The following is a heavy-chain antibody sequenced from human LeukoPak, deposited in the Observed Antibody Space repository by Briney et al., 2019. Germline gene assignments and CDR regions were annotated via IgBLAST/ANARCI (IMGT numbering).Heavy chain of an antibody. V-gene: IGHV3-23*01. CDR1: GFTFSSYA. CDR3: AEAYCGGDCSLPSDY. J-gene: IGHJ4*02. CDR2: ISGSGGST. D-gene: IGHD2-21*02. Sequence: GGSLRLSCGASGFTFSSYAMSWVRRSPGEGLEWVSAISGSGGSTYYADSVKGRFTLSRDNSKNTLYLQMNSLRAGDTAVYYCAEAYCGGDCSLPSDYWAQGTLVTVSS.